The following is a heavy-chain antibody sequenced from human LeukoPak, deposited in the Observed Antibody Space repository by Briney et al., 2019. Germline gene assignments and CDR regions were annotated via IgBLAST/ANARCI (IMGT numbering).Heavy chain of an antibody. Sequence: GGSLRLSCAASGFTFSSYWMSWVRQAPGKGLEWVANIKQDGSEKYYVDSVKGRFTISRDNAKNSVYLQMNSLRAEDTAVYYCARTYGSGSYSGFAFWGLGTLVTVSS. CDR1: GFTFSSYW. V-gene: IGHV3-7*01. J-gene: IGHJ1*01. CDR3: ARTYGSGSYSGFAF. D-gene: IGHD3-10*01. CDR2: IKQDGSEK.